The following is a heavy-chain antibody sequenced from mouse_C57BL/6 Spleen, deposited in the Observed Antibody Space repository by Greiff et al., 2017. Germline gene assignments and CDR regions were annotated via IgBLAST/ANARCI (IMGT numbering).Heavy chain of an antibody. V-gene: IGHV1-63*01. Sequence: QVQLKQSGAELVRPGTSVKMSCKASGYTFTNYWIGWAKQRPGHGLEWIGDIYPGGGYTNYNEKFKGKATLTADKSSSTAYMQFSSLTSEDSAIYYCARGSSPYAMDYWGQGTSVTVSS. D-gene: IGHD1-1*01. CDR2: IYPGGGYT. J-gene: IGHJ4*01. CDR3: ARGSSPYAMDY. CDR1: GYTFTNYW.